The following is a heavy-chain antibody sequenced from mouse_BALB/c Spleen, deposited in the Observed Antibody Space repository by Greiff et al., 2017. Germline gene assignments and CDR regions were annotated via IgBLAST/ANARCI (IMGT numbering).Heavy chain of an antibody. Sequence: QVQLQQSGAELAKPGASVKMSCKASGYTFTSYWMHWVKQRPGQGLEWIGYINPSTGYTEYNQKFKDKATLTADKSSSTAYMQLSSLTSEDSAVYYCARSHPATYFDYWGQGTTLTVSS. CDR2: INPSTGYT. CDR1: GYTFTSYW. J-gene: IGHJ2*01. V-gene: IGHV1-7*01. CDR3: ARSHPATYFDY.